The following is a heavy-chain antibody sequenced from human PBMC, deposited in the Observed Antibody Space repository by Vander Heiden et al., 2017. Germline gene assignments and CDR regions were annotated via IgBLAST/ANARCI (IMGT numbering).Heavy chain of an antibody. CDR2: IYSGGST. J-gene: IGHJ3*02. D-gene: IGHD3-3*01. V-gene: IGHV3-53*01. CDR1: GFTVSSNY. Sequence: EVQLVESGGGLIQPGGSLRLSCAASGFTVSSNYMSWVRQAPGKGLEWVSVIYSGGSTYYADAVKGRFTISRDNSKNTLYLQMKRMRAEDTAVYYYARESGYHVEAFDIWGQGTMVTVSS. CDR3: ARESGYHVEAFDI.